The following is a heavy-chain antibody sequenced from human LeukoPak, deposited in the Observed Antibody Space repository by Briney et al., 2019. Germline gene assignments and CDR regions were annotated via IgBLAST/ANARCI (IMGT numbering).Heavy chain of an antibody. CDR3: ARKASHYDSSGYFNVGVFDY. CDR2: IFSGGST. J-gene: IGHJ4*02. Sequence: GGSLRLSCAASGFTISSNYMSWVRQAPGKGLEWVSVIFSGGSTYYADSVKGRFAISRDNSKNTLYLQMNSLRAEDTAVYYCARKASHYDSSGYFNVGVFDYWGQ. CDR1: GFTISSNY. V-gene: IGHV3-66*01. D-gene: IGHD3-22*01.